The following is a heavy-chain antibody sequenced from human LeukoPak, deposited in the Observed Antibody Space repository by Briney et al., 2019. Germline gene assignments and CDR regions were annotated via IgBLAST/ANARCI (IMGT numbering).Heavy chain of an antibody. D-gene: IGHD3-10*01. CDR2: IKQDGSEK. CDR3: AKRSLWFGELSWFDP. Sequence: GGSLRLSCAASGSTFSSYWMSWVRQAPGKGLEWVANIKQDGSEKYYVDSVKGRFTISRDNAKNSLYLQMNSLRAEDTAVYYCAKRSLWFGELSWFDPWGQGTLVTVSS. CDR1: GSTFSSYW. V-gene: IGHV3-7*03. J-gene: IGHJ5*02.